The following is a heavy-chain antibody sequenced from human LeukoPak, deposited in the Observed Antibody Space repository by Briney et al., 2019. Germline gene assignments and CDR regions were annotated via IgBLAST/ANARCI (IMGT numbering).Heavy chain of an antibody. CDR3: ARRGSGYYLDY. Sequence: PSETLSLTCSVSGYSINSGHYWGWIRQPPGKGLEWIGRIYHSGITFYNPSLKSRVTISVDTSKNQFSLNLSSVTAADTAVYYCARRGSGYYLDYWGQGTLVTVSS. CDR1: GYSINSGHY. V-gene: IGHV4-38-2*02. CDR2: IYHSGIT. D-gene: IGHD3-22*01. J-gene: IGHJ4*02.